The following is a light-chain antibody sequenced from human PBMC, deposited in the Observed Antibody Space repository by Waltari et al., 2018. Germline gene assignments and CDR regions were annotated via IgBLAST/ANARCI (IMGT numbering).Light chain of an antibody. J-gene: IGKJ1*01. Sequence: DIQMTQSPSSLSASVGHRVTITCRASQRISSYLNWYQQKPGKAPKLLIYAASSLQSGVPSRFSGSGSGTDFTLTISSLQPEDFSTYYCQQSYSTPPTFGQGTKVEIK. CDR3: QQSYSTPPT. CDR2: AAS. CDR1: QRISSY. V-gene: IGKV1-39*01.